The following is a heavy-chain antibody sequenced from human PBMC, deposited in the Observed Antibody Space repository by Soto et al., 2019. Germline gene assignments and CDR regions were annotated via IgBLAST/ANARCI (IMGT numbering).Heavy chain of an antibody. Sequence: GGSLRLSCAASGFTFSGSAMHWVRQASGKGLEWVGRIRSKANSYATAYAASVKGRFTISRDDSKNTAYLQMNSLKTEDTAVYYCTRHSYGDPESRGLYYYYYMDVWGKGTTVTVSS. J-gene: IGHJ6*03. D-gene: IGHD4-17*01. V-gene: IGHV3-73*01. CDR3: TRHSYGDPESRGLYYYYYMDV. CDR2: IRSKANSYAT. CDR1: GFTFSGSA.